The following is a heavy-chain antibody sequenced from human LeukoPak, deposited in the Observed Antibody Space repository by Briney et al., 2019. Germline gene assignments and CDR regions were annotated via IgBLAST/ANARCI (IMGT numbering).Heavy chain of an antibody. CDR1: GGSISSYY. CDR2: IYYSGST. Sequence: PSETLSLTCTVSGGSISSYYWSWIRQPPGKGLEWIGYIYYSGSTNYNPSLKSRVTISVDTSKNQFSLKLSSVTAADTAVYYCARHGSPSLAVAGTVWFDPWGQGTLVTVSS. D-gene: IGHD6-19*01. J-gene: IGHJ5*02. CDR3: ARHGSPSLAVAGTVWFDP. V-gene: IGHV4-59*08.